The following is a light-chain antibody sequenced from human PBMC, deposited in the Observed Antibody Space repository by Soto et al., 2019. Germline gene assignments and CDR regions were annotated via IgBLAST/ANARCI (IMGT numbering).Light chain of an antibody. Sequence: QSVLTQPASVSGSPGQSITISCTGTSSYVGGYNYVSWYQQHPGKAPKLIIYEVSNRPSGVSNRFSGSKSGNTASLTISGLQAEDEADYYCNSYTSKSTGVFGTETKVTV. CDR3: NSYTSKSTGV. J-gene: IGLJ1*01. CDR2: EVS. V-gene: IGLV2-14*01. CDR1: SSYVGGYNY.